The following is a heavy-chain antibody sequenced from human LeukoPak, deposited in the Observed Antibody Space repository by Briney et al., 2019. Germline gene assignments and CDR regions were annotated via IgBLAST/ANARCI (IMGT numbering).Heavy chain of an antibody. CDR3: ARERVIAAAGDGFDS. J-gene: IGHJ4*02. Sequence: GGSLRLSCAASGVTFSDYSMNWVRQAPGKGLEWVSYISSSSTTIFYADSVKGRFTISRDNAKNSLFLQMNGLRDEDTALYYCARERVIAAAGDGFDSWGQGTLVTVSS. CDR1: GVTFSDYS. CDR2: ISSSSTTI. D-gene: IGHD2-21*01. V-gene: IGHV3-48*02.